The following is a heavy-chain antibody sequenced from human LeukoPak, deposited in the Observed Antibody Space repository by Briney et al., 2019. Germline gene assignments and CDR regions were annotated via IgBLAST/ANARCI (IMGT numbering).Heavy chain of an antibody. V-gene: IGHV3-48*03. CDR1: GFTFSSYE. CDR2: ISSSGSTI. J-gene: IGHJ4*02. Sequence: PGGSLRLSCAASGFTFSSYEMNWVRQAPGKGLEWVSYISSSGSTIYYADSVKGRFTISRDNAKNSLYLQMNSLRAEDTAVYYCARTSGFFDSGGSFHENPYFFDSWGQGTLVTVSS. D-gene: IGHD3-22*01. CDR3: ARTSGFFDSGGSFHENPYFFDS.